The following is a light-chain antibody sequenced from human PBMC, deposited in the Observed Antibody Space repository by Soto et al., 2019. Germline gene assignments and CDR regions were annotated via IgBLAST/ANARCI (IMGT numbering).Light chain of an antibody. Sequence: QLVLTQPPSASGTPGQRVTISSSGSSSNIGSNTVNWYQQLPGTAPKLLMCSNNQRPSGVPDRFSGSKSGTSASLAIIGLQSEDAAGYCCAAWDDYLNGPVFGGGTKLTVL. V-gene: IGLV1-44*01. CDR2: SNN. CDR1: SSNIGSNT. J-gene: IGLJ2*01. CDR3: AAWDDYLNGPV.